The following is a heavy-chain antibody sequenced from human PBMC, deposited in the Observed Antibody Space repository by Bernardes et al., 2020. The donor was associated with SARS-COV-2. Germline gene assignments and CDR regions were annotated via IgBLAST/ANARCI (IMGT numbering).Heavy chain of an antibody. D-gene: IGHD6-19*01. J-gene: IGHJ4*02. Sequence: SLRLSCAASGFTVSSNYMSWVRQAPGKGLEWVSVIYSGGSTYYADSVKGRFTISRDNSKNTLYLQMNSLRAEDTAVYYCARVDSSGWYYFDYWGQGTLVTVSS. CDR1: GFTVSSNY. V-gene: IGHV3-66*01. CDR3: ARVDSSGWYYFDY. CDR2: IYSGGST.